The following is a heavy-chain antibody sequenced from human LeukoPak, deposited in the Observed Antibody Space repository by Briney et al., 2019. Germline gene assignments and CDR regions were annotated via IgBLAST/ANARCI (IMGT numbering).Heavy chain of an antibody. CDR3: ARFNGSGSSFDY. D-gene: IGHD3-10*01. J-gene: IGHJ4*02. Sequence: GGSLRLSCEASEFTLSTGFTYSNYWMNWVRQAPGKGLEWVSSISSSSSYIYYADSVKGRFTISRDNAKNSLYLQMNSLRAEDTAVYYCARFNGSGSSFDYWGQGTLVTVSS. CDR1: EFTLSTGFTYSNYW. CDR2: ISSSSSYI. V-gene: IGHV3-21*01.